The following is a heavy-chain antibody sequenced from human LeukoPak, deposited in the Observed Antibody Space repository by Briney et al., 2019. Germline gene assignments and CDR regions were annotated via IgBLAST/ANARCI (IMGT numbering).Heavy chain of an antibody. CDR3: ARVTGFHFDYFDY. D-gene: IGHD1-1*01. Sequence: ASVKVSCKASGGTFSSYAISWVRQAPGQGLEWMGGIIPIFGTANYAQKFQGRVTITADESTSTAYMELSSLRSEDTAVYYCARVTGFHFDYFDYWGQGTLVTVSS. CDR1: GGTFSSYA. CDR2: IIPIFGTA. J-gene: IGHJ4*02. V-gene: IGHV1-69*13.